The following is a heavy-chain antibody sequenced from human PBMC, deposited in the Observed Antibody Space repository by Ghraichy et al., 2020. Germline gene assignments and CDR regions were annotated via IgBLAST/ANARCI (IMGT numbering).Heavy chain of an antibody. CDR1: GFTFSNYA. CDR3: AKVHSSGWYQVKSGPFDY. J-gene: IGHJ4*02. D-gene: IGHD6-19*01. CDR2: ISGSGIST. V-gene: IGHV3-23*01. Sequence: ETLSLTCAASGFTFSNYAMSWVRQAPGKGLECVSSISGSGISTYYADSVKGRFTISRDNSKNTLNLQMNSLRSEDTAVYYCAKVHSSGWYQVKSGPFDYWGQGILATVSS.